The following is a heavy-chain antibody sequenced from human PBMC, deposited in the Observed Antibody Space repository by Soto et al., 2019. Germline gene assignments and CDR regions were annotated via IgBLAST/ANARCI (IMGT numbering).Heavy chain of an antibody. V-gene: IGHV1-3*01. D-gene: IGHD5-18*01. Sequence: GASVKLSCKASGYTITSYAMHWVRQAPGQRLEWMGWINAGNGNTKYSQKFQGRVTITRDTSASTAYMELSSLRSEDTAVYYCARTLDSYGYYYYYGMDVWGQGTTVTVSS. CDR2: INAGNGNT. CDR1: GYTITSYA. CDR3: ARTLDSYGYYYYYGMDV. J-gene: IGHJ6*02.